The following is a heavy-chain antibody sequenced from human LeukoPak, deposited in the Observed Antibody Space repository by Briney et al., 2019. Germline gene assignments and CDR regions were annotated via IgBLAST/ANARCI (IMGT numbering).Heavy chain of an antibody. Sequence: SVKVSCKASGGTFSSYAISWVRQAPGQGLEWMGGIIPIFGTANYAQKFQGRVTITADESTSTAYMELSSLRSEDTAVYYCARARRIAAAGPGAYMDVWGKGTTVTVSS. V-gene: IGHV1-69*13. CDR1: GGTFSSYA. CDR3: ARARRIAAAGPGAYMDV. J-gene: IGHJ6*03. D-gene: IGHD6-13*01. CDR2: IIPIFGTA.